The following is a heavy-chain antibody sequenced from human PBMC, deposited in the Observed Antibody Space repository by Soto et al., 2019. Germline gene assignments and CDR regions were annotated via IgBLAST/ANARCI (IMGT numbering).Heavy chain of an antibody. V-gene: IGHV3-21*01. Sequence: GGSLRLSCAASGFTFSSYSMNWVRQAPGKGLEWVSSISSSSSYIYYADSVKGRFTISRDNAKNSLYLQMNSLRVEDTAVYYCARGPRDYYDFWSGYRNWFDPWGQGTLVTVSS. CDR2: ISSSSSYI. CDR1: GFTFSSYS. J-gene: IGHJ5*02. D-gene: IGHD3-3*01. CDR3: ARGPRDYYDFWSGYRNWFDP.